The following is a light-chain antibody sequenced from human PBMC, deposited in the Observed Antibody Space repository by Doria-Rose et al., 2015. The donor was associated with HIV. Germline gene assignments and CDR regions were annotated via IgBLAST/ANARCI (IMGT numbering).Light chain of an antibody. J-gene: IGKJ3*01. CDR3: QQRSNWPPIFT. V-gene: IGKV3-11*01. CDR1: QSVSSN. Sequence: EIVLTQSPATLSLSPGERATLSCRASQSVSSNLAWYQQEPGQAPRLPIYDASNRATGIPARFSGSGSGTDFTLTISSLEPEDFAVYFCQQRSNWPPIFTFGPGTKVDI. CDR2: DAS.